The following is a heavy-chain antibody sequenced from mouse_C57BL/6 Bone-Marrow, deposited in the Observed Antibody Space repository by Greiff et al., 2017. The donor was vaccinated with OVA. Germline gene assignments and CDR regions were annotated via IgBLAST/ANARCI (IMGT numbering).Heavy chain of an antibody. CDR1: GFTFSSYG. CDR2: ISSGGSYT. J-gene: IGHJ2*01. CDR3: ARGITTVAYYCDY. Sequence: EVKLVESGGDLVKPGGSLKLSCAASGFTFSSYGMSWVRQTPDKRLEWVATISSGGSYTYYPDSVKGRFTISRDNAKNTLYLQMSSLKSEDTAMYYCARGITTVAYYCDYWGQGTTLTVSS. D-gene: IGHD1-1*01. V-gene: IGHV5-6*01.